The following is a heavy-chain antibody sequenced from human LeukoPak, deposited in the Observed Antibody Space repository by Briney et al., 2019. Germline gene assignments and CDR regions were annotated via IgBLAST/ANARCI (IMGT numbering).Heavy chain of an antibody. Sequence: PSETLSLTCSVSVGFTTYDYWNWIRQPAGKAPEWIVRIHTTGSTNYNPSLKSRLTMSLDKSKNHFSLKVTSMTAADTALYYCARGGGNRHFDSWGQGILVTVSS. CDR3: ARGGGNRHFDS. D-gene: IGHD4-23*01. J-gene: IGHJ4*02. V-gene: IGHV4-4*07. CDR2: IHTTGST. CDR1: VGFTTYDY.